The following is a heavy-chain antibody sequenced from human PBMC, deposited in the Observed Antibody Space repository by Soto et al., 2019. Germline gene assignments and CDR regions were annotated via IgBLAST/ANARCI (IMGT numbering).Heavy chain of an antibody. J-gene: IGHJ6*02. Sequence: SVPLCLTCTVSGGSISSYYWSWILQPPGKGLEWIGYIYYSGSTNYNPSIKSRVTISVDTSKNQFSLKLSSVTAADTAVYYCARDLTDGYSGYVLVGGLGGMDVWGQGTTVTVSS. D-gene: IGHD5-12*01. CDR1: GGSISSYY. V-gene: IGHV4-59*01. CDR3: ARDLTDGYSGYVLVGGLGGMDV. CDR2: IYYSGST.